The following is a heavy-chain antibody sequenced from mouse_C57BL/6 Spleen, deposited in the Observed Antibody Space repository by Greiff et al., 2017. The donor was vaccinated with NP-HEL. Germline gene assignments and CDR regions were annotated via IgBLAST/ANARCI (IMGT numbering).Heavy chain of an antibody. V-gene: IGHV5-9*01. CDR1: GFTFSSYT. CDR2: ISGGGGNT. D-gene: IGHD1-1*01. Sequence: EVQGVESGGGLVKPGGSLKLSCAASGFTFSSYTMSWVRQTPEKRLEWVATISGGGGNTYYPDSVKGRFTISRDNAKNTLYLQMSSLRSEDTALYYCARHSYGSSLAYWGQGTLVTVSA. CDR3: ARHSYGSSLAY. J-gene: IGHJ3*01.